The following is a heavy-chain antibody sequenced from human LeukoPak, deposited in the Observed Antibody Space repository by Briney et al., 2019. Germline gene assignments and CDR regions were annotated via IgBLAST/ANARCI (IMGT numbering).Heavy chain of an antibody. J-gene: IGHJ4*02. V-gene: IGHV3-23*01. D-gene: IGHD2/OR15-2a*01. Sequence: PGGSLRLSCSASGFTFSNNAMHWVRQAPGKGLEWVSAISGSGGSTYYADSVKGRFTISRDNSKNTLYLQMNSLRAEDTAVYYCAKAEYYSIQDYWGQGTLVTVSS. CDR1: GFTFSNNA. CDR2: ISGSGGST. CDR3: AKAEYYSIQDY.